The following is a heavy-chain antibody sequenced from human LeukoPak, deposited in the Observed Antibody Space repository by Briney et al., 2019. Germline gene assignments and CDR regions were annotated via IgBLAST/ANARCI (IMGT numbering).Heavy chain of an antibody. D-gene: IGHD3-9*01. CDR2: ISSSGSTI. J-gene: IGHJ6*02. Sequence: GGSLRLSCAASGFTFSDYYMSWIRQAPGKGLEWVSYISSSGSTIYYADSVKGRFTISRDNAKNSLYLQMNSLRAEDTAVYYCARDDYDILTGYYSSSGGMDVWGQGTTVTVSS. V-gene: IGHV3-11*01. CDR3: ARDDYDILTGYYSSSGGMDV. CDR1: GFTFSDYY.